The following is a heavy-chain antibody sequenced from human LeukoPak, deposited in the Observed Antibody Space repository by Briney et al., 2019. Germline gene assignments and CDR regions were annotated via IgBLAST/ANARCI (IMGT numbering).Heavy chain of an antibody. CDR2: ISYDGSDK. CDR1: GFTVSSNY. Sequence: GGSLRLSCAASGFTVSSNYMNWVRQAPGKGLEWVAVISYDGSDKYYADSVKGRFTISRDNSKNTLYLQMNSLRPEDTAVYYCAEEAGYCSGGSCYFGNWGQGTLASVSS. CDR3: AEEAGYCSGGSCYFGN. D-gene: IGHD2-15*01. V-gene: IGHV3-30*18. J-gene: IGHJ4*02.